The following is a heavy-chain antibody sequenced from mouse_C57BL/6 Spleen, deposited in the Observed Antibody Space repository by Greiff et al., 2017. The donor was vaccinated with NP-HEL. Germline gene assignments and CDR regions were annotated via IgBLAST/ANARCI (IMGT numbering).Heavy chain of an antibody. D-gene: IGHD1-1*01. CDR1: GFTFSSYA. J-gene: IGHJ3*01. V-gene: IGHV5-4*03. Sequence: EVKLMESGGGLVKPGGSLKLSCAASGFTFSSYAMSWVRQTPEKRLEWVATISDGGSYTYYPDNVKGRFTISRDNAKNNLYLQMSHLKSEDTAMYYCARAYYYGSSYDAYWGQGTLVTVSA. CDR3: ARAYYYGSSYDAY. CDR2: ISDGGSYT.